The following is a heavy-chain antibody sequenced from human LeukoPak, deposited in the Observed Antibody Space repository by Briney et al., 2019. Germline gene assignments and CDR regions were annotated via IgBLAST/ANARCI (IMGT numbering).Heavy chain of an antibody. J-gene: IGHJ4*02. Sequence: AGSLRLSCAVSGFTFSNYWMSWVRQAPGRGLEWVANINQDGSEKYYVDSVKGRFTISRDNAENSLYLQMNSLRDEDTAIYYCTTASRSVNSNFWGQGTLVTVSS. CDR2: INQDGSEK. D-gene: IGHD4-23*01. CDR3: TTASRSVNSNF. CDR1: GFTFSNYW. V-gene: IGHV3-7*05.